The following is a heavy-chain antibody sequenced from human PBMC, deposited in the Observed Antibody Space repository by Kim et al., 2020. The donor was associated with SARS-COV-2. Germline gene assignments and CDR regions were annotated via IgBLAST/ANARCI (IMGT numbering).Heavy chain of an antibody. V-gene: IGHV3-33*01. CDR1: GFTFSSYG. Sequence: GGSLRLSCAASGFTFSSYGMHWVRQAPGKGLEWVAVIWYDGSNKYYADSVKGRFTISRDNSKNTLYLQMNSLRAEDTAVYYCARDGWYCSSTSCEDAFDIWGQGTMVTVSS. CDR3: ARDGWYCSSTSCEDAFDI. J-gene: IGHJ3*02. D-gene: IGHD2-2*01. CDR2: IWYDGSNK.